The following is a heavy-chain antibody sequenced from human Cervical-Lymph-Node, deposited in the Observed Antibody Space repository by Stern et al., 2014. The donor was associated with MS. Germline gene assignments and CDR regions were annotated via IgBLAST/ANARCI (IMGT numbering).Heavy chain of an antibody. J-gene: IGHJ4*02. CDR3: ARQGAYTYGRFDS. V-gene: IGHV5-51*01. CDR1: GYNFTNYW. Sequence: EVQLEESGAEVKKPGETLKISCKGSGYNFTNYWIGWVRQMQGKGLELMGIIYPDDSDIRDSPSFQGQVTMSSDQSIHTALTTWNSLKASDTAMYYCARQGAYTYGRFDSWGQGTLVTVSS. D-gene: IGHD5-18*01. CDR2: IYPDDSDI.